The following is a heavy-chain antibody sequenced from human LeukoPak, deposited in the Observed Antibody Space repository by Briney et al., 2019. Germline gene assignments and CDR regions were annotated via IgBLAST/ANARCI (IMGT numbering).Heavy chain of an antibody. CDR2: ISTSSSTI. Sequence: GGSLRLSCAASGSTFSSYSMNWVRQAPGKGLEWVSFISTSSSTIYYADSVKGRFTISRDNAKNSLYLQMDSLRDEDTAVYYCARDLRPLSGDWHAGDYWGQGTLVTVSS. J-gene: IGHJ4*02. CDR3: ARDLRPLSGDWHAGDY. V-gene: IGHV3-48*02. CDR1: GSTFSSYS. D-gene: IGHD2-21*02.